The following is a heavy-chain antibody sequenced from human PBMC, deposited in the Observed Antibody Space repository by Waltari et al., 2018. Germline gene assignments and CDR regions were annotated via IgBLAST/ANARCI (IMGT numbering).Heavy chain of an antibody. CDR1: GFPCSTYS. D-gene: IGHD4-17*01. CDR2: ISSSSLYM. J-gene: IGHJ4*02. Sequence: EVQLVASGGGLVKAGGSLRLSWAAFGFPCSTYSMNWVRQAPGKGLEWVSSISSSSLYMSYADSVKGRVTISRDNAKNSLYLQMNSLRVEDTAVYYCARSSTTVTTFGWGQGTLVTVSS. CDR3: ARSSTTVTTFG. V-gene: IGHV3-21*01.